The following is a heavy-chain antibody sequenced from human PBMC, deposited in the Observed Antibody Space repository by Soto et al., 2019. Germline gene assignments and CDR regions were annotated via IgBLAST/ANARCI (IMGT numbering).Heavy chain of an antibody. CDR3: AKDLSNTIFGVVSNFDY. D-gene: IGHD3-3*01. V-gene: IGHV3-23*01. Sequence: GGSLRLSCAASGFTFSSYAMSWVRQAPGKGLEWVSAISGSGGSTYYADSVKGRFTISRDNSKNTLYLQMNSLSAEDTAVYYCAKDLSNTIFGVVSNFDYWGQGTLVTVSS. CDR2: ISGSGGST. CDR1: GFTFSSYA. J-gene: IGHJ4*02.